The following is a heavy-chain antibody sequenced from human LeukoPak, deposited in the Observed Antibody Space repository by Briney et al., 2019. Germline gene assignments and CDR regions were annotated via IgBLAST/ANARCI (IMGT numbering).Heavy chain of an antibody. CDR2: ISGNGGST. J-gene: IGHJ3*02. V-gene: IGHV3-23*01. Sequence: GGSLRLSCATSAFIFNNAWMSWVRQAPGKGLEWVSSISGNGGSTQYADSVQGWFAISRDNSKNTLYLQMNSLRAEDTAVYFCAKDPNGDYIGTFDIWGQGTMVTVSS. CDR3: AKDPNGDYIGTFDI. D-gene: IGHD4-17*01. CDR1: AFIFNNAW.